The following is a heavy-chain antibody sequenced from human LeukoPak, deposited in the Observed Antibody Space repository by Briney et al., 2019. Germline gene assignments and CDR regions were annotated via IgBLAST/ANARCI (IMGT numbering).Heavy chain of an antibody. CDR1: GYTFTRFY. J-gene: IGHJ6*02. D-gene: IGHD2-8*01. Sequence: ASVKVSCKASGYTFTRFYMHWVRQAPGQGLEWMGRISPNSGGTNYAQKFQGRVTMTRDTSISTAYMELSRLRSDDTAVYYCARDQDIVLMVYAPGGGYYGMDVWGQGTTVTVSS. CDR2: ISPNSGGT. CDR3: ARDQDIVLMVYAPGGGYYGMDV. V-gene: IGHV1-2*06.